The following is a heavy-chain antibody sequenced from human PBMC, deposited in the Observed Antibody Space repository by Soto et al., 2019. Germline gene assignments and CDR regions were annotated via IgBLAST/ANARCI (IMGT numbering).Heavy chain of an antibody. CDR2: TSHDGVT. J-gene: IGHJ6*02. V-gene: IGHV4-4*02. D-gene: IGHD3-10*01. Sequence: PSETLSLTCAVSSGSIDNVYWWSWVRQSPGKGLEWIGETSHDGVTNYNPSLKSRVTISIDTSKNQFSLKLSSVTAADTAVYYCARREGSGSYYYYYYGMDVWGQGPTVTVSS. CDR3: ARREGSGSYYYYYYGMDV. CDR1: SGSIDNVYW.